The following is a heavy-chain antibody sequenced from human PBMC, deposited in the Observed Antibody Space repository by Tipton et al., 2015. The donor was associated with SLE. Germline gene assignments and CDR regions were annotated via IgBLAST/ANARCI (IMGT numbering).Heavy chain of an antibody. J-gene: IGHJ6*02. CDR1: GFTFSSYW. CDR2: IKQDGSEK. CDR3: ARDAGSTDRSLDV. V-gene: IGHV3-7*01. Sequence: SLRLSCAASGFTFSSYWMSWVRQAPGKGLEWVANIKQDGSEKYYVDSVKGRFTISRDNAKNSLYLQMNSLRAEDTAVYYCARDAGSTDRSLDVWGQGTTVTVSS. D-gene: IGHD2-2*01.